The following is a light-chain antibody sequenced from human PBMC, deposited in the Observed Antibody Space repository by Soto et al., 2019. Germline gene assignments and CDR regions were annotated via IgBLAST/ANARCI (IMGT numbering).Light chain of an antibody. CDR3: TSYTALSPDIL. CDR2: QVT. J-gene: IGLJ2*01. CDR1: SSDVGNYNF. Sequence: QSALTQPASVSGSPGQSITISCTGTSSDVGNYNFVSWYQHHAGTAPKLIIYQVTNRPSGVSDRFSGSKSGDTASLAISGLQAEDEADYYCTSYTALSPDILLGGGPKVTVL. V-gene: IGLV2-14*01.